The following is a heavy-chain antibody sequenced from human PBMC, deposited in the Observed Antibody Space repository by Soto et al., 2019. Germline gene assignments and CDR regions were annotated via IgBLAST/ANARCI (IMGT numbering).Heavy chain of an antibody. CDR3: ATDLPGGEDYHYGWGV. CDR2: ISGSGGSR. CDR1: GFTFGIYA. J-gene: IGHJ6*02. Sequence: GGSLRLSCAASGFTFGIYAMSWVRQAPGKGPEWVSGISGSGGSRYYADSVKGRFTVSRDNSKNTLYLQMNSLRAEDTAIYYCATDLPGGEDYHYGWGVWGQGTAVTVSS. V-gene: IGHV3-23*01. D-gene: IGHD2-21*01.